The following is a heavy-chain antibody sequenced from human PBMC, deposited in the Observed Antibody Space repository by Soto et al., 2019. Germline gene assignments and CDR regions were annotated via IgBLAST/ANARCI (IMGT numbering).Heavy chain of an antibody. V-gene: IGHV4-59*01. Sequence: PSETLSLTCTVSGGTISSYYWSWIRQPPGKGLEWIGYIYYSGSTNYNPSLKSRVTISVDTSKNQFSLKLSSVTAEDTAVYYCAGVARTVVVPTASGRNYYGMDVWGQGTTVTVSS. D-gene: IGHD2-2*01. CDR2: IYYSGST. CDR1: GGTISSYY. CDR3: AGVARTVVVPTASGRNYYGMDV. J-gene: IGHJ6*02.